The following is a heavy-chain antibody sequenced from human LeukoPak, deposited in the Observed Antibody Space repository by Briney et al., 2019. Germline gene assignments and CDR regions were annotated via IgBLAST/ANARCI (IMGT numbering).Heavy chain of an antibody. CDR3: ARANLDSSFDH. V-gene: IGHV3-21*06. CDR2: ISSSATYI. CDR1: GFTFSSYN. Sequence: PGGSLRLSCAASGFTFSSYNMIWVRQAPGKGLEWVSSISSSATYIYYTDSLKGRFTISRDNAKNSLYLQMNSLRAEDTAVYYCARANLDSSFDHWGQGTLVTVSS. J-gene: IGHJ5*02.